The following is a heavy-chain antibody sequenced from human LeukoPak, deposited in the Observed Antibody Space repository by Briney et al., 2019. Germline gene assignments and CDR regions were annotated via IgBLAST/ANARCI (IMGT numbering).Heavy chain of an antibody. CDR2: ISYSGST. Sequence: SETLSLTCTVSGGSISSGGYYWSWIRQPPGKGLEWIGYISYSGSTYYNPSLKSRVTISVDTSKNQFSLKLSSVTAADTAVYYCASHCSSTSCYRYYFDYWGQGTLVTVSS. J-gene: IGHJ4*02. CDR3: ASHCSSTSCYRYYFDY. CDR1: GGSISSGGYY. V-gene: IGHV4-30-4*01. D-gene: IGHD2-2*01.